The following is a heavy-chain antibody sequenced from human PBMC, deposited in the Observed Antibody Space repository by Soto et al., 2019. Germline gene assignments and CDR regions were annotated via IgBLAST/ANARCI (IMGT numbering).Heavy chain of an antibody. D-gene: IGHD1-1*01. J-gene: IGHJ4*02. Sequence: QVHLVQSGAEVKKPGASVKVSCKASGYTFTSYGITWVRQTPGQGLEWMGWISAHNGSTDYAQKLQGRVIVTRDTSTSTHYMELRGSRSNVTAVYYSARGRYGDYWGEGALVTVSS. CDR3: ARGRYGDY. CDR2: ISAHNGST. CDR1: GYTFTSYG. V-gene: IGHV1-18*01.